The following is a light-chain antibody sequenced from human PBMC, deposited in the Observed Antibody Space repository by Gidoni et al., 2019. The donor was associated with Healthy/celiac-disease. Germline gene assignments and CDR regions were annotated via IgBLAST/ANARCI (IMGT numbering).Light chain of an antibody. CDR2: GAS. Sequence: EIVLTQSPGTLSLSPGERATLSCRASQSVSSRLLIYGASSRATGIPDRFSGRGSGTDFTLTISRLEPEDFAVYYCQQYGSSPPWTFGQGTKVEIK. J-gene: IGKJ1*01. CDR3: QQYGSSPPWT. CDR1: QSVSSR. V-gene: IGKV3-20*01.